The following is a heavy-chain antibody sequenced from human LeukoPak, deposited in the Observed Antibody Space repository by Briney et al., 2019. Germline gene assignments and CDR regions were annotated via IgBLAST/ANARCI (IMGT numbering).Heavy chain of an antibody. CDR3: AKRADYKAFDI. CDR1: GFIFTTYA. J-gene: IGHJ3*02. Sequence: GGSLRLSCAASGFIFTTYAMNWVRQAPGKGLEWVSAITGSGASTYYADSVKGRFTISRDNSKNTLYLQMNSLSAEDTAVYYCAKRADYKAFDIWGQGTMVTVSS. CDR2: ITGSGAST. D-gene: IGHD4/OR15-4a*01. V-gene: IGHV3-23*01.